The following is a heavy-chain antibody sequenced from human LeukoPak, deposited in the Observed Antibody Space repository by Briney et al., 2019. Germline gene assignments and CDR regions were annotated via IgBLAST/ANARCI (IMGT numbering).Heavy chain of an antibody. CDR1: GYTFTGYY. V-gene: IGHV1-2*02. CDR3: ARTRYSKNYGSAFDI. D-gene: IGHD1-26*01. Sequence: GASVKVSCKASGYTFTGYYMHWVRQAPGQGLEWMGWINPNSGGTNYAQKFQGRVTITRNTSISTAYMELSSLRSEDTAVYYCARTRYSKNYGSAFDIWGQGTMVTVSS. J-gene: IGHJ3*02. CDR2: INPNSGGT.